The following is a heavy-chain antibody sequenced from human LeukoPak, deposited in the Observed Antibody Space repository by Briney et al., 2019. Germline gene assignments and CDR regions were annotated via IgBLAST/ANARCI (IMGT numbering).Heavy chain of an antibody. J-gene: IGHJ5*02. V-gene: IGHV3-48*03. Sequence: GGSLRLSCAASGFTFSSYEMNWVRQAPGKGLEWVSYISSSGSTIYYADSVKGRFTISRDNSKNTLYLQMNSLRAEDTALYYCAKGHLAVASWGQGSLVTVSS. CDR2: ISSSGSTI. D-gene: IGHD6-19*01. CDR3: AKGHLAVAS. CDR1: GFTFSSYE.